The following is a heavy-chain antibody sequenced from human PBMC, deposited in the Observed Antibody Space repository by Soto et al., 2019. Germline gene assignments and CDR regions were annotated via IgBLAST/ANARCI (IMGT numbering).Heavy chain of an antibody. CDR1: GYTFTSYG. CDR2: ISAYNGNT. V-gene: IGHV1-18*01. Sequence: QVQLVQSGAEVKKPGASVKVSCKASGYTFTSYGISWVRQAPGQGLEWMGWISAYNGNTNYAQKFQGRVTITADKPTSTAYMELSSLRSEDTAVYYCARVQGKDFWSGYYNPYYYYGMDVWGQGTTVTVSS. CDR3: ARVQGKDFWSGYYNPYYYYGMDV. J-gene: IGHJ6*02. D-gene: IGHD3-3*01.